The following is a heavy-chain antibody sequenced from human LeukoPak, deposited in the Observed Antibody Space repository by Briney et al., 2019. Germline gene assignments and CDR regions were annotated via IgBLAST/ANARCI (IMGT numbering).Heavy chain of an antibody. D-gene: IGHD3-22*01. CDR1: RFTFSSYC. J-gene: IGHJ4*02. Sequence: PGGSLRLSCAASRFTFSSYCMHWVRQAPSKGLEWGAVISYDGGNKYYADSGKGRFTTSRDNSKTTLYLQMNSLRAEDTAVYYCAKDDKRAHWGQGTLVTVSS. CDR3: AKDDKRAH. CDR2: ISYDGGNK. V-gene: IGHV3-30*18.